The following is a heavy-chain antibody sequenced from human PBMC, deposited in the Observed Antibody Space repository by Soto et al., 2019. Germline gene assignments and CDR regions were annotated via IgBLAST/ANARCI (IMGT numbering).Heavy chain of an antibody. CDR3: ARQGYSAIDY. CDR1: GGSISSYY. D-gene: IGHD6-13*01. J-gene: IGHJ4*02. Sequence: SETLSLTCTVSGGSISSYYWSWIRQPPGKGLEWIGYIYYSGSTNYNPSLKSRVTISVDTSKNQFSRKLSSVTAADTAVYYCARQGYSAIDYWGQGTLVTVSS. V-gene: IGHV4-59*08. CDR2: IYYSGST.